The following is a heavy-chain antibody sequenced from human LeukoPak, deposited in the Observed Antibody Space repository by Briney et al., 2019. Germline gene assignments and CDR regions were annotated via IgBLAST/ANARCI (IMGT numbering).Heavy chain of an antibody. V-gene: IGHV3-11*06. D-gene: IGHD1-26*01. Sequence: GGSLRLSCAASGFTFSDYYMSWIRQAPGKGLEWVSYISSSSSYTNYADSVKGRFTISRDNSKNTLYLQMNSLRAEDTAMYYCAKNSGSTALWGQGTLVTVSS. CDR3: AKNSGSTAL. J-gene: IGHJ4*02. CDR2: ISSSSSYT. CDR1: GFTFSDYY.